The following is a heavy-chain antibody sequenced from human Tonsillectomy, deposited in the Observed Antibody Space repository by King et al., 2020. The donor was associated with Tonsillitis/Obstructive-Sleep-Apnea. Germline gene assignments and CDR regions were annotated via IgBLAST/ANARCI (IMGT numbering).Heavy chain of an antibody. J-gene: IGHJ4*02. D-gene: IGHD3-22*01. Sequence: QLQESGPGLVKPSETLSLTCTVSGGSISSYYWSWIRQPPGKGLVWIGYIYYSGSTNSNPSLKTRVTISVDTSRNQFSLKLSSVTAADTAVYYCARRVVYDSSGYYYGVDYFDYWGQGTLVTVSS. CDR3: ARRVVYDSSGYYYGVDYFDY. V-gene: IGHV4-59*08. CDR1: GGSISSYY. CDR2: IYYSGST.